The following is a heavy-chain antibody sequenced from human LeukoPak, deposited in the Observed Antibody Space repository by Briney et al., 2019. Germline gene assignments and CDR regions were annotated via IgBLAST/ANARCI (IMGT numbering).Heavy chain of an antibody. CDR1: GFTVSSYY. V-gene: IGHV3-53*01. J-gene: IGHJ4*02. D-gene: IGHD2-2*01. Sequence: PGGSLRLSCAASGFTVSSYYMSWVRQAPGKGLEWVSTIYSGGSTFYADSVKGRFTISRGKSKNTLYLQMNSLRAEDTAVYYCARDPLVPGVYFDYWGQGTLVTVSS. CDR3: ARDPLVPGVYFDY. CDR2: IYSGGST.